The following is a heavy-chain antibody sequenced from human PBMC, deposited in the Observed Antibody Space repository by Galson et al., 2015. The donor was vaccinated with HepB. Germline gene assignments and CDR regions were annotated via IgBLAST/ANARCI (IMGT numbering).Heavy chain of an antibody. V-gene: IGHV3-48*01. Sequence: SLRLSCAASGFTFSSYSMNWVRQAPGKGLEWGSYISSSSSTIYYADSVKGRFTISRDNAKNSLYLQMNSLRAEDTAVYYCARIVVRYWYFDLWGRGTLVTVSS. J-gene: IGHJ2*01. CDR3: ARIVVRYWYFDL. D-gene: IGHD3-22*01. CDR2: ISSSSSTI. CDR1: GFTFSSYS.